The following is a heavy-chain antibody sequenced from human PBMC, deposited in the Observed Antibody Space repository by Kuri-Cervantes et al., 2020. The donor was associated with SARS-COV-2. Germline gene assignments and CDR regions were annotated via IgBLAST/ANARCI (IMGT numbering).Heavy chain of an antibody. Sequence: GSLRLSCTVSGGSISSSSYYWGWIRQPPGKGLEWIGSIYYSGSTYYNPSLKSRVTISVDTSKNQFSLKLSSVTAADTAVYYCARDTYRAVRGWSDFYPPDAFDIWGQGTVVTVSS. CDR3: ARDTYRAVRGWSDFYPPDAFDI. CDR2: IYYSGST. J-gene: IGHJ3*02. V-gene: IGHV4-39*07. CDR1: GGSISSSSYY. D-gene: IGHD6-19*01.